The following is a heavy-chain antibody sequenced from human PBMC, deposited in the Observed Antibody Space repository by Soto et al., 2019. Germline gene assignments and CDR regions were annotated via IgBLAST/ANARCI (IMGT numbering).Heavy chain of an antibody. CDR3: ARDSGLAAAGSEDYYYGMDV. CDR1: GGSISSGDYY. J-gene: IGHJ6*02. Sequence: SETLSLTCTVSGGSISSGDYYWSWIRQPPGKGLEWIGYIYYSGSTYYNPSLKSRVTISVDTSKNQFSLKLSSVTAADTAVYYCARDSGLAAAGSEDYYYGMDVWGQGTTVTVSS. CDR2: IYYSGST. D-gene: IGHD6-13*01. V-gene: IGHV4-30-4*01.